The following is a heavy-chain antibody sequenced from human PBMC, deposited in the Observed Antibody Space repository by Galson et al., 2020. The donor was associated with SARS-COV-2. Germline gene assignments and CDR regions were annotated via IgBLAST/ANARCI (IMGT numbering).Heavy chain of an antibody. D-gene: IGHD3-22*01. V-gene: IGHV3-20*01. CDR1: GFTFDDYG. CDR2: INWNGGST. J-gene: IGHJ3*02. Sequence: GGSLRLSCAASGFTFDDYGMSWVRQDPGKGLEWVSGINWNGGSTGYADSVKGRFTISRDNAKNSLYLQMNSLRAEDTALYHCARADSSGYDAFDIWGQGTMVTVSS. CDR3: ARADSSGYDAFDI.